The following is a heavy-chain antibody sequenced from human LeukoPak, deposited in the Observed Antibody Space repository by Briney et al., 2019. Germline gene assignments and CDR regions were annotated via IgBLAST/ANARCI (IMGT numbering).Heavy chain of an antibody. CDR1: GLTFSRYA. D-gene: IGHD3-16*02. CDR2: LGGSSCAI. V-gene: IGHV3-23*01. Sequence: GGSLRLSCGPSGLTFSRYAMGWVRQAPGKGLQWVSELGGSSCAIYYADSVKGRFTISRANSQYTLFLEMNSLKTERQTVFQRALQGSAARLTKLLGVVIHNFHFWGQGTLVTVSS. J-gene: IGHJ4*02. CDR3: ALQGSAARLTKLLGVVIHNFHF.